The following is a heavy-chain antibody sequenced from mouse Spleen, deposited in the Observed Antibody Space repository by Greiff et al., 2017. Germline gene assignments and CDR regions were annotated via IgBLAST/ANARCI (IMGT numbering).Heavy chain of an antibody. CDR3: ARRDYGEWYFDV. CDR2: ISYDGSN. CDR1: GYSITSGYY. V-gene: IGHV3-6*01. D-gene: IGHD1-1*01. J-gene: IGHJ1*01. Sequence: ESGPGLVKPSQSLSLTCSVTGYSITSGYYWNWIRQFPGNKLEWMGYISYDGSNNYNPSLKNRISITRDTSKNQFFLKLNSVTTEDTATYYCARRDYGEWYFDVWGAGTTVTVSS.